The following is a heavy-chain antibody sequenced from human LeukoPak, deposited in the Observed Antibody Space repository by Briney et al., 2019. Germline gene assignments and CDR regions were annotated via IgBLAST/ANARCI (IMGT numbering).Heavy chain of an antibody. V-gene: IGHV5-51*01. Sequence: GESLKISCKGSGFRFSSYWIGWVRQMPSKGLEWMGTIYPGDSDTRYSPSFQGQVTISADKSITTAYLQWSSLKASDTAMYYCARLLGDGYNAYYFDYWGQGTLVTVSS. D-gene: IGHD5-24*01. CDR2: IYPGDSDT. CDR1: GFRFSSYW. CDR3: ARLLGDGYNAYYFDY. J-gene: IGHJ4*02.